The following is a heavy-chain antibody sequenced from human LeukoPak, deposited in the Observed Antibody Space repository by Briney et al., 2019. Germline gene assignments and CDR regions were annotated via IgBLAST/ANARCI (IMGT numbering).Heavy chain of an antibody. D-gene: IGHD3-10*01. J-gene: IGHJ4*02. V-gene: IGHV4-34*01. CDR2: INHSGST. CDR1: GGSFSGYY. CDR3: ARGSGYGSSY. Sequence: SETLSLTCAVYGGSFSGYYWSWIRQPPGKGLEWIGEINHSGSTNYSPSLKSRVTISVDTSKNQFSLKLSSVTAADTAVYYCARGSGYGSSYWGQGTLVTVSS.